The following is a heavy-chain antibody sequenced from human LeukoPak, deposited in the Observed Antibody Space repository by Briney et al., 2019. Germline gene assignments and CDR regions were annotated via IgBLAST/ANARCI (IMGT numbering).Heavy chain of an antibody. J-gene: IGHJ4*02. Sequence: GGSLRLSCAASGFTFSSYWMHWVRQAPGKGLVWVSRINTDGSSTSYADSVKGRFTISRDNAKNTLYLQMNSLRAEDTAVYYCARGSSSWPSDYWGQGTLVTVSS. CDR2: INTDGSST. CDR1: GFTFSSYW. CDR3: ARGSSSWPSDY. D-gene: IGHD6-13*01. V-gene: IGHV3-74*01.